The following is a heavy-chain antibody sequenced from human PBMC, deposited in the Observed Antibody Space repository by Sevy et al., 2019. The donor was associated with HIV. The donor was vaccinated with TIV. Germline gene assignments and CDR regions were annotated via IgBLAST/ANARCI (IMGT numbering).Heavy chain of an antibody. CDR2: ISGYNGNT. D-gene: IGHD3-3*01. CDR1: GYTFTNYA. V-gene: IGHV1-18*01. J-gene: IGHJ6*02. CDR3: ARAIFGVVIDDV. Sequence: ASVVSCKASGYTFTNYAISWVRQAPGQGLEWMGWISGYNGNTNYAQNLQGRVTMTTDTSTSTAYMELRSLRSDDTAVYYCARAIFGVVIDDVWGQGTTVTVSS.